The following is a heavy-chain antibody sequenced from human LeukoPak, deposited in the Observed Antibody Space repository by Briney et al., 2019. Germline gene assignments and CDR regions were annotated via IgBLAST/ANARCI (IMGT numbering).Heavy chain of an antibody. CDR1: GGSISSYY. CDR2: IYTSGST. V-gene: IGHV4-4*07. Sequence: SETLSLTCTVSGGSISSYYWSWIRQPAGKGLEWIGRIYTSGSTNYNPSLKSRVTMSVDTSKNQFSLKLSSVTAADTAVYYCARDSPIVGVPAAFPGFDPWGQGTLVTVSS. D-gene: IGHD2-2*01. CDR3: ARDSPIVGVPAAFPGFDP. J-gene: IGHJ5*02.